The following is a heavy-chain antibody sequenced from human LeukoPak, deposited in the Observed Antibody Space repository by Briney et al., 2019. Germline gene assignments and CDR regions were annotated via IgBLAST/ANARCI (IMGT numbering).Heavy chain of an antibody. CDR2: IYATGST. D-gene: IGHD2-21*02. CDR3: ARNVYCGGDCQYYFDY. J-gene: IGHJ4*02. Sequence: SETLSLTCTVSGGSISSGNYYWNWIRQPAGKGLEWIGRIYATGSTNYNPSLKSRVTISLDRSKNQFSLKLSSVTAADTAVYYCARNVYCGGDCQYYFDYWGQGTPVTVSS. V-gene: IGHV4-61*02. CDR1: GGSISSGNYY.